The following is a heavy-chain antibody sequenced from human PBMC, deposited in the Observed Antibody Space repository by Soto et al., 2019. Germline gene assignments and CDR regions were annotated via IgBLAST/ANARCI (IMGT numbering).Heavy chain of an antibody. CDR2: IIPICGTA. Sequence: QVQLVQSGAEVKKPGSSVKVSCKASGGTFSSYAISWVRQAPGQGLEWMGGIIPICGTANYAQKFQGRVTITADESTSTAYMELSSLRSEDTAVYYCARAPDYYASSGYEGGFDPWGQGTLVTVSS. D-gene: IGHD3-22*01. V-gene: IGHV1-69*01. CDR1: GGTFSSYA. CDR3: ARAPDYYASSGYEGGFDP. J-gene: IGHJ5*02.